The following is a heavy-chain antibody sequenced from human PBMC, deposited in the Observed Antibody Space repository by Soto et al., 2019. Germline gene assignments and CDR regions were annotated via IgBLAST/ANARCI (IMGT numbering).Heavy chain of an antibody. CDR2: ISAYNGNT. CDR3: ARDIVVVPAALYFDY. Sequence: SVEVSFKATCYTFTSYGISWVRQAPVQGLEWMGWISAYNGNTNYAQKLQGRVTMTTDTSTSTAYMELRSLRSDDTAVYYCARDIVVVPAALYFDYWGQGTPVTVYS. V-gene: IGHV1-18*01. CDR1: CYTFTSYG. J-gene: IGHJ4*02. D-gene: IGHD2-2*01.